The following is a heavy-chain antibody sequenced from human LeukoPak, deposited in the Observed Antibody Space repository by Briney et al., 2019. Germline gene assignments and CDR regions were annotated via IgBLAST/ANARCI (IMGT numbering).Heavy chain of an antibody. CDR2: INSDGSST. CDR3: TRSSGFGSGSYYGDY. Sequence: LGGSLRLSCAASGFTFSSYSMNWVRQAPGKGLEWVSRINSDGSSTSYADSVKGRFTISRDNAKNTLYLQMNSLRAEDTAVYYCTRSSGFGSGSYYGDYWGQGTLVTVSS. J-gene: IGHJ4*02. CDR1: GFTFSSYS. D-gene: IGHD3-10*01. V-gene: IGHV3-74*01.